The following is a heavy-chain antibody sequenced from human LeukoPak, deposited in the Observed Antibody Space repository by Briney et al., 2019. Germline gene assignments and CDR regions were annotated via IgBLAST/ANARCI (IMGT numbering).Heavy chain of an antibody. V-gene: IGHV3-11*01. Sequence: PGGSLRLSCAASGFTFSDYYMSWLRQAPGKGLEWVSYISTGGSTIYYADSVKGRFTISRDNAKNSLYLQMNSLRDEDTAVYYCARVAHGSGSYFFDYWGQGTLVTVSS. D-gene: IGHD3-10*01. CDR2: ISTGGSTI. J-gene: IGHJ4*02. CDR3: ARVAHGSGSYFFDY. CDR1: GFTFSDYY.